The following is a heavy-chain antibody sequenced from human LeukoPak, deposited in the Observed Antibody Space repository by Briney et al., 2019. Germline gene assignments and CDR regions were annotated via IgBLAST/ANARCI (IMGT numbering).Heavy chain of an antibody. CDR1: AFTFSDYS. CDR2: IDTSSSTM. J-gene: IGHJ4*02. Sequence: GGSLRLSCAASAFTFSDYSMNWVRQAPGKGLEWISYIDTSSSTMYYADSVMGRFTISRDNAKESLYLQMNSLRGEDTAVYYCESRRELIIPLDYWGQGTLVTVSS. D-gene: IGHD3-3*01. CDR3: ESRRELIIPLDY. V-gene: IGHV3-48*01.